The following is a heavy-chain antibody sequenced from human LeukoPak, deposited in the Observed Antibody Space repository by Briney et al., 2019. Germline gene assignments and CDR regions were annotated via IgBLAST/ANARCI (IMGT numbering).Heavy chain of an antibody. CDR1: GFTVSSNY. CDR2: IYSGGST. D-gene: IGHD4-17*01. V-gene: IGHV3-53*01. J-gene: IGHJ4*02. CDR3: ARVPTTVTTVYFDY. Sequence: GGSLRLSCAASGFTVSSNYMSWVRQAPGKGLEWVSVIYSGGSTYYADSVKGRFTISRDNSTNTLYLQMNSLRAEDTAVYYCARVPTTVTTVYFDYWGQGTLVTVSS.